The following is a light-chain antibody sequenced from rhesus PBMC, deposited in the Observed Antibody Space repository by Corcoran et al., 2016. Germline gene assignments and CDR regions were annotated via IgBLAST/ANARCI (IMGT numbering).Light chain of an antibody. CDR2: SAY. J-gene: IGKJ1*01. Sequence: EIVMTQSPATLSLSPGETATLSCRASESVGRYLAWYQQKPGQAPKLLVHSAYLRATGIPDRFSGSGSRTEFTLTISSLEPEDVGVYHCQQYNDLLWTFGQGTKVEIK. V-gene: IGKV3-40*03. CDR1: ESVGRY. CDR3: QQYNDLLWT.